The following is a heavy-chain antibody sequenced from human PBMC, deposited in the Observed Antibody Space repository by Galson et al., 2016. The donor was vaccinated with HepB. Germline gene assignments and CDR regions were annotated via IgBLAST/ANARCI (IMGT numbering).Heavy chain of an antibody. Sequence: SLRLSCAGSGFIFRSYGMHWVRQAPGKGLEWVAADSIDGRRKFYADSVRGRFTISRDNSNNMLFLQMDSLRPDDTAVYYCAKRHEYCPPVGCSVDYWGQGTLVSVSS. CDR3: AKRHEYCPPVGCSVDY. D-gene: IGHD2/OR15-2a*01. J-gene: IGHJ4*02. CDR2: DSIDGRRK. CDR1: GFIFRSYG. V-gene: IGHV3-30*18.